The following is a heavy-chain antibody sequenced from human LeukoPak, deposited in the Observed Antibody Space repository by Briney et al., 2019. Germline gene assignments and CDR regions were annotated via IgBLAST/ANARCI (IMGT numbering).Heavy chain of an antibody. V-gene: IGHV4-59*11. CDR1: GGSITSHF. D-gene: IGHD1-26*01. J-gene: IGHJ4*02. Sequence: SETLSLTCTISGGSITSHFWSWIRQPPGKGLEWIGYICHSGITNYNPSLKSRVTISVDTSKNQFSLKLSSVTAADTAVYYCARDGYSGSSLFDYWGQGTLVTVSS. CDR3: ARDGYSGSSLFDY. CDR2: ICHSGIT.